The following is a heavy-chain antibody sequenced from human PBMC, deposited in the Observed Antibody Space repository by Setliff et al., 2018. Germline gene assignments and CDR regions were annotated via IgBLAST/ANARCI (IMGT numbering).Heavy chain of an antibody. CDR2: IYYSGSTS. V-gene: IGHV4-31*03. D-gene: IGHD3-3*01. J-gene: IGHJ6*03. CDR3: ARMSGFSYMDV. Sequence: SETLSLTCTVSGGSISSGGYYWSWIRQHPGKGLEWIGYIYYSGSTSYYNPSLKSRVTISVDTSKNQFSLNLSSLTAADTAVYYCARMSGFSYMDVWGKGTPVTVSS. CDR1: GGSISSGGYY.